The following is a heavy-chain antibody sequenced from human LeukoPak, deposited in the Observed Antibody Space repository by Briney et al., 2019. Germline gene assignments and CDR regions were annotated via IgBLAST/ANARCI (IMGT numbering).Heavy chain of an antibody. J-gene: IGHJ4*02. CDR2: INHSGST. CDR1: GGSFSGYY. D-gene: IGHD6-13*01. V-gene: IGHV4-34*01. Sequence: SEILSLTCAVYGGSFSGYYWSWIRQPPGKGLEWIGEINHSGSTNYNPSLKSRVTISVDTSKNQFSLKLSSVTAADTAVYYCARFYSSSWRTYYFDYWGQGTLVTVSS. CDR3: ARFYSSSWRTYYFDY.